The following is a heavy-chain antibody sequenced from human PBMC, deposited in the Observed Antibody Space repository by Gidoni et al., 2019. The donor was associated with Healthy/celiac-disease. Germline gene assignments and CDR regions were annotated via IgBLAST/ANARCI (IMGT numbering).Heavy chain of an antibody. J-gene: IGHJ6*02. D-gene: IGHD3-10*01. Sequence: QVQLVESGGGVVQPGRSLRLSCAAAGFTFSSYGMHWVRPAPGKGLECVAVISYDGSNKYYADSVKGRFTISRYNSKNSLFLQMNSLRAEDTAVYYCASDDSYGSVRPTVYYGMDVWGQGTTVTVSS. CDR1: GFTFSSYG. CDR2: ISYDGSNK. CDR3: ASDDSYGSVRPTVYYGMDV. V-gene: IGHV3-30*03.